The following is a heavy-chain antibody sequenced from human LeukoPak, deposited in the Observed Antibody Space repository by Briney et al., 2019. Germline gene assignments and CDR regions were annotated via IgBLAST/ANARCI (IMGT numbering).Heavy chain of an antibody. CDR2: IYYSGST. CDR1: GGSISSYY. CDR3: ARDMSQQQLALDAFDI. D-gene: IGHD6-13*01. J-gene: IGHJ3*02. Sequence: SETLSLTCTVSGGSISSYYWGWIRQPPGKGLEWIGSIYYSGSTYYNPSLKSRVTISVDTSKNQFSLKLSSVTAADTAVYYCARDMSQQQLALDAFDIWGQGTMVTVSS. V-gene: IGHV4-39*07.